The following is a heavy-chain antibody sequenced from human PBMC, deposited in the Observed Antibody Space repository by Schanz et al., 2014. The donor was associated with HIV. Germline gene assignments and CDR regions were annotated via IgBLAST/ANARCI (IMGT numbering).Heavy chain of an antibody. V-gene: IGHV1-8*01. J-gene: IGHJ4*02. CDR2: MNPNSGNT. D-gene: IGHD3-10*01. CDR1: GYTFTSYD. Sequence: QVQLVQPGAEVKKPGASVKVSCKASGYTFTSYDINWVRQATGQGLEWMGWMNPNSGNTGYAQKFQGRVTMTGDTSIDTAYLVLSSLRSEDTAVYFCARVPTHYYGSGSYYPFDYWGQGTLVAVSS. CDR3: ARVPTHYYGSGSYYPFDY.